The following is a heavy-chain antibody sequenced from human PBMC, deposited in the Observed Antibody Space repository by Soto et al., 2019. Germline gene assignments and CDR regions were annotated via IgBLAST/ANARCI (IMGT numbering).Heavy chain of an antibody. D-gene: IGHD4-17*01. CDR1: GYSISSGYY. Sequence: SETLSLTCAVSGYSISSGYYWGWIRQTPGKGLEWIASIYHSGSTYYNPSLKSRVTISVDTSKNQLSLKLTSVTAADTAVYYCARGAATVTPGWFDPWGQGIMVTVSS. J-gene: IGHJ5*02. CDR2: IYHSGST. CDR3: ARGAATVTPGWFDP. V-gene: IGHV4-38-2*01.